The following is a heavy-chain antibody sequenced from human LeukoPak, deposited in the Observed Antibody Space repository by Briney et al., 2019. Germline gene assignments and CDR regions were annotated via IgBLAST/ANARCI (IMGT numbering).Heavy chain of an antibody. D-gene: IGHD1-26*01. Sequence: GGSLRLSCAASGFTFSSYAMSWVRQAPGKGLEWVSAISGSGGSTYYADSVKGRFTISRDNSKNTLYLQMNSLRAEDTAVYYCAKDYYGPDYSGSYYGGGPFDYWGQGTLVTVSS. J-gene: IGHJ4*02. CDR1: GFTFSSYA. V-gene: IGHV3-23*01. CDR2: ISGSGGST. CDR3: AKDYYGPDYSGSYYGGGPFDY.